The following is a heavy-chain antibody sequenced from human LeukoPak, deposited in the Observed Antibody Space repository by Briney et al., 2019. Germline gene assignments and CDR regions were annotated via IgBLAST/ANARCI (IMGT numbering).Heavy chain of an antibody. V-gene: IGHV3-73*01. D-gene: IGHD3-3*01. CDR1: GFTLSGSA. Sequence: PGGSLKLSCAASGFTLSGSAMHWVRQASGKGLEWVGRIRSKANSYATAYAASVKGRFTISRDDSKNTAYLQMNSLKTEDTAVYYCTSTYYDFWSGYSFDYWGQGTLVTVSS. J-gene: IGHJ4*02. CDR2: IRSKANSYAT. CDR3: TSTYYDFWSGYSFDY.